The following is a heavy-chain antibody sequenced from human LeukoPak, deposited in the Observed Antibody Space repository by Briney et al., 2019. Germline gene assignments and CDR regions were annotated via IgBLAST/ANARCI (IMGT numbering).Heavy chain of an antibody. D-gene: IGHD6-13*01. CDR3: TFIAPSGTIFDY. V-gene: IGHV3-73*01. CDR1: GFTFSGSA. J-gene: IGHJ4*02. Sequence: SGGSLKLSCAASGFTFSGSAMHWVRQASGKGLEWFGRIRTKSNSYATAYAASVKGRFTISRDDSNNTAYLHMNSLRSDDTALYYCTFIAPSGTIFDYWGQGALVTVSS. CDR2: IRTKSNSYAT.